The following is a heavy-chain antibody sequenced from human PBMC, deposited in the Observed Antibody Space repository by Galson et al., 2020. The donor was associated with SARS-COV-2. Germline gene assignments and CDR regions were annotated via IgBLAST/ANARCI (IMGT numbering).Heavy chain of an antibody. CDR2: FSRSGISI. J-gene: IGHJ2*01. D-gene: IGHD5-12*01. CDR1: GLNFRDNY. CDR3: ARALLGYNFFEF. V-gene: IGHV3-11*04. Sequence: NSGGSLRLSCAASGLNFRDNYMSWIRQAPGKGLEWLAFFSRSGISIYYASSVEGRFTISRDNAKNSLSLQMNSLRVEDTAVYYCARALLGYNFFEFWGRGPLVTVPS.